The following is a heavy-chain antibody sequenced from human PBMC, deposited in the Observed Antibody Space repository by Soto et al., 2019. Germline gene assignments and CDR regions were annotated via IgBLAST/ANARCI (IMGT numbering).Heavy chain of an antibody. D-gene: IGHD6-13*01. CDR1: GGSITSSFY. Sequence: QLQLQESGPGLVKPSETLSLSCPVSGGSITSSFYWGWIRQPPGKGLEWIGSIYGTGNTYYNPSLKGRVTIPAYTSKNQFSLNLISVTAADTAVYYCRSSSRYSTDVWGQGATVTVSS. CDR3: RSSSRYSTDV. J-gene: IGHJ6*02. V-gene: IGHV4-39*01. CDR2: IYGTGNT.